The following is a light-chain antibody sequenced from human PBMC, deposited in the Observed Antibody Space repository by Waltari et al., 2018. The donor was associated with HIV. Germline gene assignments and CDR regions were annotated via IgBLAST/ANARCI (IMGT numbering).Light chain of an antibody. CDR1: QSVSSKY. V-gene: IGKV3-20*01. Sequence: EIVLTQSPGSLSLSTGDRATLSGRASQSVSSKYLVWYQPKPGQAPRVLIYGASSRATGIPDRFSGSGSGTDFTLTISRLEPEDFAVYYCQHYASSSFTFGPGTKVDIK. CDR3: QHYASSSFT. J-gene: IGKJ3*01. CDR2: GAS.